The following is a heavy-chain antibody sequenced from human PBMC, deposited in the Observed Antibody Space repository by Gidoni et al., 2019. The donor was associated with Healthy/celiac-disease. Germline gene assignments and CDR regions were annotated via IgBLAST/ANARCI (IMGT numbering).Heavy chain of an antibody. CDR3: ARVSPTIYYYGMDV. Sequence: EVQLVESGGGLVKPGGSLRLSCAASGFTFSSYSMNWVRQAPGKGLEWVSSISSSSSYIYYADSVKGRFTISRDNAKNSLYLQMNSLRAEDTAVYYCARVSPTIYYYGMDVWGQGTTVTVSS. D-gene: IGHD2-2*01. CDR2: ISSSSSYI. J-gene: IGHJ6*02. V-gene: IGHV3-21*01. CDR1: GFTFSSYS.